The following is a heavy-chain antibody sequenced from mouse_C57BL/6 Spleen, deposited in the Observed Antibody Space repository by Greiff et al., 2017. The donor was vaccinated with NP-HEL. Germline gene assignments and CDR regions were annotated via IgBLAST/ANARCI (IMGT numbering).Heavy chain of an antibody. Sequence: EVQVVESEGGLVQPGSSMKLSCTASGFTFSDYYMAWVRQVPEKGLEWVANINYDGSSTYYLDSLKSRFIISRDNAKNILYLQMSSLKSEDTATYYCARASTTGTPYWYFDVWGTGTTVTVSS. CDR1: GFTFSDYY. V-gene: IGHV5-16*01. J-gene: IGHJ1*03. D-gene: IGHD2-1*01. CDR2: INYDGSST. CDR3: ARASTTGTPYWYFDV.